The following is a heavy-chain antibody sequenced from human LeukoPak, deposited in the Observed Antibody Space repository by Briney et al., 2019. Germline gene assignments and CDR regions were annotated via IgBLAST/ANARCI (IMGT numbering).Heavy chain of an antibody. Sequence: GGSLRLSCAASGFTVSSNYMSWVRQAPGKGLEWVSVIYSGGSTYYADSVKGRFTISRDNFKNTLYLQMNSLRAEDTAVYYCARQYSSSSNFDYWGQGTLVTVSS. CDR2: IYSGGST. CDR1: GFTVSSNY. V-gene: IGHV3-53*01. J-gene: IGHJ4*02. CDR3: ARQYSSSSNFDY. D-gene: IGHD6-6*01.